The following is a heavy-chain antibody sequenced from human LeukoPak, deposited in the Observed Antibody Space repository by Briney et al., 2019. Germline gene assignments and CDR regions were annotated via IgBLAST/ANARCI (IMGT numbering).Heavy chain of an antibody. V-gene: IGHV5-51*01. Sequence: GESLKISCKGSGYRFNAYWIAWVRQMPGKGLEWMGIIYPDDSDTRYSPSFQGQVTISADKSVRAAYLQWSSLKASDTAMYYCARPNITSYYDSRGYDAFDVWGQGTMVTVSS. CDR1: GYRFNAYW. CDR3: ARPNITSYYDSRGYDAFDV. CDR2: IYPDDSDT. J-gene: IGHJ3*01. D-gene: IGHD3-22*01.